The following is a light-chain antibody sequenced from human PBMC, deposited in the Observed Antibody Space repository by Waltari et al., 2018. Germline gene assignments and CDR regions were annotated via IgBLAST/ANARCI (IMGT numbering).Light chain of an antibody. CDR2: AVS. V-gene: IGLV2-14*03. Sequence: QSALTQPASVSGSPGQSITISCTGTSSNVGGYNYVSWYQHHPGKAPKLLIYAVSKRPSGVSNRFTGSQSGNTASLTISVLQAEDEADCYCSSYTSSSTPYVFGTGTKVTVL. J-gene: IGLJ1*01. CDR1: SSNVGGYNY. CDR3: SSYTSSSTPYV.